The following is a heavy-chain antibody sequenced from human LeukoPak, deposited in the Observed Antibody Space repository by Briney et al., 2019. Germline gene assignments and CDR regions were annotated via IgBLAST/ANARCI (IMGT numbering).Heavy chain of an antibody. J-gene: IGHJ4*02. V-gene: IGHV3-30*02. D-gene: IGHD3-3*01. Sequence: GGSLRLSCAASGFTFSSYGMHWVRQAPGKGLEWVAFIRYDGSNKYYADSVKGRFTISRDNSKNTLYLQMNSLRAEDTAVYYCAKEPGLYYDFWSGLTWGQGTLVTVSS. CDR2: IRYDGSNK. CDR1: GFTFSSYG. CDR3: AKEPGLYYDFWSGLT.